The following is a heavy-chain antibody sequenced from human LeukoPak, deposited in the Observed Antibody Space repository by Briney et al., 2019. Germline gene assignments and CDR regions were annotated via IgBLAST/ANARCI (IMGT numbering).Heavy chain of an antibody. J-gene: IGHJ4*02. D-gene: IGHD4-11*01. CDR3: ARDPGYLQSDY. Sequence: GASVKVSCKAARYTFTGCWLHWVRHAPGQGLEWMGCMHPNSGVTGYAQRFQGRVTMTRDTSISTAYMDLSSLRSDDTAVYYCARDPGYLQSDYWGQGTLVTVPS. V-gene: IGHV1-2*02. CDR2: MHPNSGVT. CDR1: RYTFTGCW.